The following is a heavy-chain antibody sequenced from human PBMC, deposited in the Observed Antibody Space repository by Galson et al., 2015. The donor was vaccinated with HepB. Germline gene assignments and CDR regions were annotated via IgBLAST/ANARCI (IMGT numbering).Heavy chain of an antibody. CDR3: AKVHDYYDSSVGYYFDY. CDR1: GFTFSSYG. V-gene: IGHV3-30*18. J-gene: IGHJ4*02. D-gene: IGHD3-22*01. CDR2: ISYDGSNK. Sequence: SLRLSCAASGFTFSSYGMHWVRQAPGKGLEWVAVISYDGSNKYYADSVKGRFTISRDNSKNTLYLQMNSLRAEDTAVYYCAKVHDYYDSSVGYYFDYWGQGTLVTVSS.